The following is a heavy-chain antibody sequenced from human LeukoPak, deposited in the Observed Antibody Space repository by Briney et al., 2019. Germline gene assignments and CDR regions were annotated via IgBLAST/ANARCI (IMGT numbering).Heavy chain of an antibody. CDR1: GFTFNNYA. CDR3: AKKGLWFGENTGPRGQDP. V-gene: IGHV3-30*04. D-gene: IGHD3-10*01. CDR2: ISYDGSNK. J-gene: IGHJ5*02. Sequence: QTGRSLRLSCAASGFTFNNYAMHWVRQAPGKGLQWVAVISYDGSNKYYADSVKGRFTISRDNSKNTLYLQMNSLRAEDTAVYYCAKKGLWFGENTGPRGQDPWGQGTLVTVSS.